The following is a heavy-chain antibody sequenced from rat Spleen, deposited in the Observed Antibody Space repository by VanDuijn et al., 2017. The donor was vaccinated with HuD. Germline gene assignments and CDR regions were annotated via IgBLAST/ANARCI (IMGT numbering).Heavy chain of an antibody. CDR1: GYSITSNY. CDR2: INYSGST. J-gene: IGHJ4*01. CDR3: ARTYYGYTYRVMDA. D-gene: IGHD1-9*01. Sequence: EVQLQESGPGLVKPSQSLSLTCSVTGYSITSNYWDWIRKFPGNKMEWMGYINYSGSTTYNPSLKSRISITRDSSKNQFFLQLNSVTTEDTATYYCARTYYGYTYRVMDAWGQGASVTVSS. V-gene: IGHV3-1*01.